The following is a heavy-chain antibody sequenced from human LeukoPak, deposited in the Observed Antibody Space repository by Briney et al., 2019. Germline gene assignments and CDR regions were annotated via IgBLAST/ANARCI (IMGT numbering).Heavy chain of an antibody. Sequence: SETLSLTCTVSGFSISSGYYWGWIRQPPGEGLEWIGNIYHGGNTFYNPSLKSRVTISVDTSKNQFSLKLSSVTAADTAVYYCARAGDGNGMDVWGQGTTVTVSS. CDR3: ARAGDGNGMDV. D-gene: IGHD1-1*01. CDR1: GFSISSGYY. CDR2: IYHGGNT. J-gene: IGHJ6*02. V-gene: IGHV4-38-2*02.